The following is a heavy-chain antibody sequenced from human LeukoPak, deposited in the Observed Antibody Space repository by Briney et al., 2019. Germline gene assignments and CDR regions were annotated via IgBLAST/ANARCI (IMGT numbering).Heavy chain of an antibody. D-gene: IGHD6-19*01. CDR1: GGTFSSYA. CDR2: INAGNGNT. CDR3: AGKAVAYYYYGMDV. Sequence: ASVKVSCKASGGTFSSYAISWVRQAPGQRLEWMGWINAGNGNTKYSQKFQGRVTITRDTSASTAYMELSSLRSEVTAVYYCAGKAVAYYYYGMDVWGQGTTVTVSS. J-gene: IGHJ6*02. V-gene: IGHV1-3*01.